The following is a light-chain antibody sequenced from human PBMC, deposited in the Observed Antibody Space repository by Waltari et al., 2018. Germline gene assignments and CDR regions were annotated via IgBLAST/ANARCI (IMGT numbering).Light chain of an antibody. V-gene: IGLV3-21*02. CDR3: QVWDSTSDPL. J-gene: IGLJ2*01. CDR2: DDT. Sequence: SYVVTQPPSVSVAPGQTARITCAGDKIGTQSVHWYQQKPGQAPVLAMYDDTDRPSGIPERFSGSSSGNTATLTIRRVEAGDEADYYSQVWDSTSDPLFGVGTKLTVL. CDR1: KIGTQS.